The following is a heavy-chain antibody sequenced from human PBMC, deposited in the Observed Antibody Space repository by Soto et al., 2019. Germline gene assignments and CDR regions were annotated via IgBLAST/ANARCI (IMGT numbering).Heavy chain of an antibody. J-gene: IGHJ4*02. CDR1: GFTFSDYY. CDR3: ARVPPYVVTVAIDY. D-gene: IGHD3-22*01. CDR2: ISSSSSYT. V-gene: IGHV3-11*05. Sequence: PGGSLRLSCAASGFTFSDYYMSWIRQAPGKGLEWVSYISSSSSYTNYANSVKSRFTITRDNTKNKQYLQINSLRAEDTTEYYCARVPPYVVTVAIDYWGQGTLVTVSS.